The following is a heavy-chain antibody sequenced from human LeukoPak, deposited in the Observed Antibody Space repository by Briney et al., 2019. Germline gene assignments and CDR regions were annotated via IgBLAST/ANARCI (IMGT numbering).Heavy chain of an antibody. Sequence: SETLSPTCTVSGGSITNYYWSWIRQPPGKGLEWIGCIYYSGSTKYKSSLKSRVTISVDTSKNQFSLKLSSVTAADTAVYYCARGKEVITMLRGLKPGYYFDYWGQGTLVTVSS. CDR3: ARGKEVITMLRGLKPGYYFDY. CDR1: GGSITNYY. CDR2: IYYSGST. V-gene: IGHV4-59*01. J-gene: IGHJ4*02. D-gene: IGHD3-10*01.